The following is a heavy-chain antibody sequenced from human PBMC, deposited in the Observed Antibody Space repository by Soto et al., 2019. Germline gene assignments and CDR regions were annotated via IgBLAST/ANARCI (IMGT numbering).Heavy chain of an antibody. CDR2: IYHSGST. CDR3: ARVGGIVGATHFDC. J-gene: IGHJ4*02. V-gene: IGHV4-4*02. CDR1: GGSISSTNW. D-gene: IGHD1-26*01. Sequence: SETLSLTCAVSGGSISSTNWWSWVRQPPGKGLEWIGEIYHSGSTSYNPSLKGRVTISVDKSKNQCSLKLSSVTAAATAVYYCARVGGIVGATHFDCWGQVTLVTVSS.